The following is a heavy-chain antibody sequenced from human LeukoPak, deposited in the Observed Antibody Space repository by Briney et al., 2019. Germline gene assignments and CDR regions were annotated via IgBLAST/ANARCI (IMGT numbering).Heavy chain of an antibody. V-gene: IGHV6-1*01. D-gene: IGHD3-10*01. CDR2: TYYRSKWYN. CDR1: GDSVSSNSAA. J-gene: IGHJ6*03. Sequence: SQTLSLTCAISGDSVSSNSAAWNWIRQSPSRGLEWLGRTYYRSKWYNDYAVSVKSRITINPDTSKNQFSLKLSSVTAADTAVYYCARGPHYYGSGTQGRMYYYYYMDVWGKGTTVTVSS. CDR3: ARGPHYYGSGTQGRMYYYYYMDV.